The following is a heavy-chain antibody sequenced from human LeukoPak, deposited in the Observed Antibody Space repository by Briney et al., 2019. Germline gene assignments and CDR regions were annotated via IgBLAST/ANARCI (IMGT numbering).Heavy chain of an antibody. Sequence: GGSLRLSCAASGSTFSSYSMNWVRQAPGKGLEWVSHITSSSNIYYADSVNGLFTISRNNAKNPLYLQMNSLRAEDTAVYYCARDNLAVAFTYWGQGTLVTVSS. V-gene: IGHV3-21*05. CDR1: GSTFSSYS. CDR2: ITSSSNI. CDR3: ARDNLAVAFTY. J-gene: IGHJ4*02. D-gene: IGHD6-19*01.